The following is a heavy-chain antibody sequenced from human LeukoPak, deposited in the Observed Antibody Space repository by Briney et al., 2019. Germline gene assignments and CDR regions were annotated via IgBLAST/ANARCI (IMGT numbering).Heavy chain of an antibody. J-gene: IGHJ4*02. CDR3: ARDRNDGDYEGYDL. CDR1: GFSFGDYA. V-gene: IGHV3-9*01. D-gene: IGHD4-17*01. Sequence: PGRSLRLSCAASGFSFGDYAMHWVRQPPGKGLEWVSGVTWNSGSTGYADSVKGRFTISRDNAKNSLYLQMNSLRAEDTAVYYCARDRNDGDYEGYDLWGQGTLVTVSS. CDR2: VTWNSGST.